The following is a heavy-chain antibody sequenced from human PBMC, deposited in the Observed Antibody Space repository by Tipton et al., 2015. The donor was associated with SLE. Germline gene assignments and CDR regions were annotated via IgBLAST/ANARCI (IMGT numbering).Heavy chain of an antibody. Sequence: TLSLTCTVSGDSISNGDDYWSWIRQPPGKGLEWIGRIYTTGSTNYNPSLKSRVTISVDTSKNQFSLKLSSVTAADTAVYYCARGGDIVATRGWYYMDVWGKGTTVTVSS. D-gene: IGHD5-12*01. CDR3: ARGGDIVATRGWYYMDV. V-gene: IGHV4-61*02. CDR1: GDSISNGDDY. CDR2: IYTTGST. J-gene: IGHJ6*03.